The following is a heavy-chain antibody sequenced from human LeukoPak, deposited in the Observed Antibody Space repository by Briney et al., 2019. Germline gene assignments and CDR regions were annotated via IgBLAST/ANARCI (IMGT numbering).Heavy chain of an antibody. J-gene: IGHJ4*02. V-gene: IGHV4-39*01. D-gene: IGHD3-9*01. CDR2: IYYSGST. Sequence: PSETLSLTCTVSGGSISSSSYYWGWIRQPPGKGLEWIGSIYYSGSTYYNPSLKSRVTISVDTSKNQFSLKLSSVTAADTAVYCCAREGLLRYFDWLAPDYFDYWGQGTLVTVSS. CDR1: GGSISSSSYY. CDR3: AREGLLRYFDWLAPDYFDY.